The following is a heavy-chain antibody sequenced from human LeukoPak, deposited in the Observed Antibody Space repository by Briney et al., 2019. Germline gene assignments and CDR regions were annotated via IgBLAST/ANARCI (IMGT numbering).Heavy chain of an antibody. CDR1: GGSISSGDYY. Sequence: SSETLSLTCTVSGGSISSGDYYWSWIRQPPGKGLEWIGYIYYSGSTYYNPSLKSRVTISVDTSKNQFSLKLSSVTAADTAVYYCARAKSGGYSYGYYFDYWGQGTLVTVSS. CDR2: IYYSGST. CDR3: ARAKSGGYSYGYYFDY. V-gene: IGHV4-30-4*08. J-gene: IGHJ4*02. D-gene: IGHD5-18*01.